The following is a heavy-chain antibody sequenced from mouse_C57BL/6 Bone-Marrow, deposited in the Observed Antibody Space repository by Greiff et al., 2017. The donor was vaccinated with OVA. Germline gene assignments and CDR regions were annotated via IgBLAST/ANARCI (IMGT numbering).Heavy chain of an antibody. J-gene: IGHJ3*01. Sequence: VQLQQSGPELVKPGASVKISCKASGYTFTDYYMNWVKQSPGKSLEWIGDINPNNGGTSYNQKFKGKATLTVDTSSSTAYMELRSLTSEDSAVYYCAKGGGEGVAYGGQGTPVTVAA. D-gene: IGHD1-1*02. CDR3: AKGGGEGVAY. CDR2: INPNNGGT. V-gene: IGHV1-26*01. CDR1: GYTFTDYY.